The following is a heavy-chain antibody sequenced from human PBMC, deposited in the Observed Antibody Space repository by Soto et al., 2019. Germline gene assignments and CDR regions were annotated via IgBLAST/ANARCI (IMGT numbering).Heavy chain of an antibody. D-gene: IGHD3-3*01. V-gene: IGHV1-69*13. CDR2: IIPIFGTA. CDR1: GGTFSSYA. Sequence: SVKVSCKASGGTFSSYAISWVRQAPGQGLEWMGGIIPIFGTANYAQKFQGRVTITADESTSTAYMELSSLRSEDTAVYYCAKRARITIFGVTPGWFDPWGQGTLVTVSS. J-gene: IGHJ5*02. CDR3: AKRARITIFGVTPGWFDP.